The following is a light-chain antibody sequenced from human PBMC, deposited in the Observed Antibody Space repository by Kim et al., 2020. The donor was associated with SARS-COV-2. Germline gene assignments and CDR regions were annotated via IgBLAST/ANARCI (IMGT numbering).Light chain of an antibody. J-gene: IGLJ3*02. CDR1: RSNIGAGFN. CDR2: TNN. V-gene: IGLV1-40*01. Sequence: QSVLTQPPSVSGALGQRVTMSCTGTRSNIGAGFNVHWYQQLPGTAPKVVIYTNNNRPSGVPDRFSGSRSGTSAFLAITGLQAEDEADYYCYTHDISVDGWVFGGGTQLTVL. CDR3: YTHDISVDGWV.